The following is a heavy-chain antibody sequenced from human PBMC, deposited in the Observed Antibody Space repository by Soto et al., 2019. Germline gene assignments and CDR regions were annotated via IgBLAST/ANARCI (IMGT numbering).Heavy chain of an antibody. Sequence: QVQLQQWGAGLLKPSETLSLTCAVYGGSFSGYYWSWIRQPPGKGLEWIGEINHSGSTNYNTSLTSRVTISVDTSKNQFSRKRSSVTAADTAVYYCARGSVVVAATGIFDYWGQGTLVTVSS. CDR3: ARGSVVVAATGIFDY. D-gene: IGHD2-15*01. J-gene: IGHJ4*02. V-gene: IGHV4-34*01. CDR1: GGSFSGYY. CDR2: INHSGST.